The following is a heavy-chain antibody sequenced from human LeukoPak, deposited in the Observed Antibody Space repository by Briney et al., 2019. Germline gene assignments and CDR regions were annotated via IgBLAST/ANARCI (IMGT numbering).Heavy chain of an antibody. CDR1: GFTFSSFS. Sequence: GGSLRLSCAASGFTFSSFSMNWVRQAPGKGLEWVSSISSSSSSIYYGDSVKGRFTISRDNSKNTLYLQMNSLRAEDTAVYYCAKDFGDGYFDYWGQGTLVTVSS. D-gene: IGHD3-10*01. V-gene: IGHV3-21*01. CDR2: ISSSSSSI. CDR3: AKDFGDGYFDY. J-gene: IGHJ4*02.